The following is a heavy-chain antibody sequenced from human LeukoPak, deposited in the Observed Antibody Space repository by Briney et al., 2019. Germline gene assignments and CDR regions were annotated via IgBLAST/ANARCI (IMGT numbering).Heavy chain of an antibody. V-gene: IGHV3-21*01. CDR1: GFTFSSYS. D-gene: IGHD1-26*01. CDR2: ISSISSYI. Sequence: GGSLRLSCAASGFTFSSYSMNWVRQAPGKGLEWVSSISSISSYIYYADSVKGRFTISRDNDKNSLCLQKNSLRAEDTAVYYCARGNSPKWELLGWFDPWGQGTLVTVSS. J-gene: IGHJ5*02. CDR3: ARGNSPKWELLGWFDP.